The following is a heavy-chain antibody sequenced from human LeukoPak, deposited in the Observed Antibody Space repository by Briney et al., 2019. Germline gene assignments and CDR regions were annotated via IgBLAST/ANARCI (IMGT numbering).Heavy chain of an antibody. CDR2: INPRGGST. D-gene: IGHD6-13*01. Sequence: GASVKVSCKASGYIITSYHMHWVRQVPGHGLEWIGIINPRGGSTSYAQKFQGRVTWTRDTSTSTVYMELSSLRSEDTAVYYCARDLGSSSWTYYYGMDVWGQGTTVTVSS. CDR1: GYIITSYH. V-gene: IGHV1-46*01. J-gene: IGHJ6*02. CDR3: ARDLGSSSWTYYYGMDV.